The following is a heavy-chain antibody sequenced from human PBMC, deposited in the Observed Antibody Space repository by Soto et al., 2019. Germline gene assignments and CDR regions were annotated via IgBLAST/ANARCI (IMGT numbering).Heavy chain of an antibody. Sequence: QVQLVESGGGVVQPGRSLRLSCAASGFSFSISPMHWVRQTPGKGPEWVALISYNGTNKFYADSVKGRFTISRDNSKSTLYLHVDSPRPADAPVYYCARDPKTTGGQHWAFNYFDSWGQGTLVTVSS. V-gene: IGHV3-30-3*01. CDR2: ISYNGTNK. D-gene: IGHD2-8*02. CDR3: ARDPKTTGGQHWAFNYFDS. J-gene: IGHJ4*02. CDR1: GFSFSISP.